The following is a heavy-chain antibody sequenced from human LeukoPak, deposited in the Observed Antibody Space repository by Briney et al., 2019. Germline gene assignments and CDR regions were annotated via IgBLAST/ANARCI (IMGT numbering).Heavy chain of an antibody. J-gene: IGHJ3*01. V-gene: IGHV3-66*01. CDR1: GFIVSSSY. D-gene: IGHD2-15*01. CDR3: ARDQRYCSGGRCYSALDV. CDR2: IYSGGST. Sequence: GGSLRLSCAASGFIVSSSYMSWVPQAPGKGLEWFSVIYSGGSTYYADSVKGRFTISRDNSKNTLYLQMNSLRAEDTAVYYCARDQRYCSGGRCYSALDVWGQGTMVTVSS.